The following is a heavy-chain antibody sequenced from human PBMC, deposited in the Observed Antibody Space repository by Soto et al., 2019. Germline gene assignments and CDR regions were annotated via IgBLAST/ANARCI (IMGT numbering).Heavy chain of an antibody. V-gene: IGHV4-59*01. D-gene: IGHD4-17*01. CDR2: IFSRVTP. CDR3: AKRFGDYVGWFDP. Sequence: PSETLSLTCTVSGVSITDYHWSWIRQSPGRGLEWIGCIFSRVTPNYNPSLKSRVTISVDTSRNQFSLKLNSLTAADTAMYFCAKRFGDYVGWFDPWGQGALVTVSS. J-gene: IGHJ5*02. CDR1: GVSITDYH.